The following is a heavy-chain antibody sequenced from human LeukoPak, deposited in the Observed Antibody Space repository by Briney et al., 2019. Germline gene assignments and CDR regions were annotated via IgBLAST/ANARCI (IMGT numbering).Heavy chain of an antibody. V-gene: IGHV3-15*01. CDR1: EITFSNAW. CDR3: SFSLVGASVAAH. J-gene: IGHJ4*02. Sequence: GGSLRLSCAASEITFSNAWMSWVRQAPGKRLEWVGRIKSKTDDGTTDYAAPVKGRFTIPSDDSKNTLFLQTKSMKAGEIAVYYCSFSLVGASVAAHWGPGTLVTVSS. D-gene: IGHD1-26*01. CDR2: IKSKTDDGTT.